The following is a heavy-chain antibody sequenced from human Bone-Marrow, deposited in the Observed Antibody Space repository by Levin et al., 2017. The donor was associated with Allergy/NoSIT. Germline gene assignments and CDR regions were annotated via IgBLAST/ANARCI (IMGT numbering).Heavy chain of an antibody. CDR3: ARARGSSSWYEYYYGIDV. Sequence: GASVKVSCKASGYTFTSYDINWVRQATGQGLEWMGWMNPNSGNTGYAQKFQGRVTMTRNTSISTAYMELSSLRSEDTAVYYCARARGSSSWYEYYYGIDVWGQGTTVTVSS. V-gene: IGHV1-8*01. J-gene: IGHJ6*02. CDR1: GYTFTSYD. CDR2: MNPNSGNT. D-gene: IGHD6-13*01.